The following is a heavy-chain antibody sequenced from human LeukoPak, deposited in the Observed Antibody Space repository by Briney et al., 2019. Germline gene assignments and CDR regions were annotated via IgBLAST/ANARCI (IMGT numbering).Heavy chain of an antibody. CDR1: GFTFSSYE. CDR2: ISSSGSTI. D-gene: IGHD3-3*01. Sequence: GGSLRLSCAASGFTFSSYEMNWVRQAPGKGLEWVSYISSSGSTIYYADSVKGRFTISRDNAKNSLYLQMNSLRAEDTALYYCARVKGSGYRNSIDYWGQGTLVTVSS. CDR3: ARVKGSGYRNSIDY. V-gene: IGHV3-48*03. J-gene: IGHJ4*02.